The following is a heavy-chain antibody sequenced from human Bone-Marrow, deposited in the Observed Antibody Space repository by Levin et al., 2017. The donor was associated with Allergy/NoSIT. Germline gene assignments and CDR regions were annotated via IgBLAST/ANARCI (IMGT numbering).Heavy chain of an antibody. CDR3: SRGRFRPYLAVVVAGVATTSQFDY. V-gene: IGHV3-49*03. J-gene: IGHJ4*02. Sequence: PGGSLRLSCTASGFTFGDYAMSWFRQAPGKGLEWVGFIRSKAFGGTTEYAASVKGRFTISRDDSKSIAYLQMNSLKTEDTAVYYCSRGRFRPYLAVVVAGVATTSQFDYWGQGTLVTVSS. CDR2: IRSKAFGGTT. CDR1: GFTFGDYA. D-gene: IGHD2-15*01.